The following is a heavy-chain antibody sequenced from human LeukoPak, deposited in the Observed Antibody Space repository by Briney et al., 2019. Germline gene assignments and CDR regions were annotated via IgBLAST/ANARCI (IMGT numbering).Heavy chain of an antibody. J-gene: IGHJ6*03. D-gene: IGHD1-26*01. CDR1: GYTFTSYD. Sequence: VASVKVSCKASGYTFTSYDINWVRQATGQGLEWMGWMNPNSGNTGYAQKFQGRVTMTRNTSISTAYMELSSLRSEDAAVYYCARANRIVGATLKRTYYMYVWGKGTTVTVSS. CDR2: MNPNSGNT. V-gene: IGHV1-8*01. CDR3: ARANRIVGATLKRTYYMYV.